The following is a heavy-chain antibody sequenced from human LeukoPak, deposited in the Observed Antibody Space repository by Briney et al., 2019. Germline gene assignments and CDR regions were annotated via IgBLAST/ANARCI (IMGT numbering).Heavy chain of an antibody. CDR3: ASTRGSSWPHAFDI. D-gene: IGHD6-13*01. CDR1: GYTFTSYG. CDR2: ISAYNGNT. J-gene: IGHJ3*02. V-gene: IGHV1-18*01. Sequence: ASVKASCKASGYTFTSYGISWVRQAPGQGLEWMGWISAYNGNTNYAQKFQGRVTMTRDTSISTAYMELSRLRSDDTAVYYCASTRGSSWPHAFDIWGQGTMVTVSS.